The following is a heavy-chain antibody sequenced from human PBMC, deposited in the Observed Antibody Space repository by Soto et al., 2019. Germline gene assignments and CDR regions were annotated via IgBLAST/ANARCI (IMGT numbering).Heavy chain of an antibody. D-gene: IGHD3-16*01. Sequence: GGSLRLSCGASGFTFNNYAMSWVRQAPGKGLERVSSINGRGDDTYYADSVKGRFIIFRDNSKNTLSLQMDSLRAEDTALYYCAEKEEYDYVWGKSPLDWGQGTLVTVSS. CDR1: GFTFNNYA. CDR2: INGRGDDT. V-gene: IGHV3-23*01. J-gene: IGHJ4*03. CDR3: AEKEEYDYVWGKSPLD.